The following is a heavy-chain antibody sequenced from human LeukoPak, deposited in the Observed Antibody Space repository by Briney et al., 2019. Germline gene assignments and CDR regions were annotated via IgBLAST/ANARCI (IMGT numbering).Heavy chain of an antibody. V-gene: IGHV3-43D*04. CDR1: GFTFDDYA. Sequence: AGGSLRLSXAASGFTFDDYAMHWVCQAPGKGLEWVSLISWDGGSTYYADSVKGRFTISRDNSKNSLYLQMNSLRAEDTALYYCAKDISQRCSGGSCYSDVVFQHWGQGTLVTVSS. D-gene: IGHD2-15*01. J-gene: IGHJ1*01. CDR3: AKDISQRCSGGSCYSDVVFQH. CDR2: ISWDGGST.